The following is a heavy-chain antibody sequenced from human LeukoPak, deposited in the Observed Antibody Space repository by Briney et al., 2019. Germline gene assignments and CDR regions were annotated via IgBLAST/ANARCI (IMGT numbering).Heavy chain of an antibody. J-gene: IGHJ3*02. Sequence: GGSLRLSCVASGFTFCTYAMNWVRQAPGKGLEWVSVIGATGTIYYTDSVKGRFTISRDNSKNTLFLQMNNLRAEDTAVYYCAKELVGEARHEAFDIWGQGTLVTVSS. V-gene: IGHV3-23*01. CDR2: IGATGTI. D-gene: IGHD1-26*01. CDR3: AKELVGEARHEAFDI. CDR1: GFTFCTYA.